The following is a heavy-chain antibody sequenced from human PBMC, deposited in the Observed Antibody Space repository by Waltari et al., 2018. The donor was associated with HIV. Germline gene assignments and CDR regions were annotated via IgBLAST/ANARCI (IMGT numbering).Heavy chain of an antibody. Sequence: QVQLQESGPGLVRPSETLSLNCTVSGYAFRRGFYWARLRRPRGRGLEWIGSMFHSGSTYYNPSLKSRVTMSIDVTKNRISLNLKSVTATDTALYYCARAQENSGGLAFQLWGLGTLVTVSS. CDR3: ARAQENSGGLAFQL. D-gene: IGHD2-15*01. CDR1: GYAFRRGFY. CDR2: MFHSGST. V-gene: IGHV4-38-2*02. J-gene: IGHJ1*01.